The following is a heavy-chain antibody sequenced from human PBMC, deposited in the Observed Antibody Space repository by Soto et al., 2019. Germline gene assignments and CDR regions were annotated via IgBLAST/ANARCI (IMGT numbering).Heavy chain of an antibody. CDR3: ATQDFRGTTGTT. CDR1: GFTFSSYA. J-gene: IGHJ4*02. Sequence: GGSLRLSCAASGFTFSSYAMGWVRQAPGKGLEWVSVISGSGGNIHYADSVKGRFTISRDNSKNTLYLQMNSLRVEDTAVYNCATQDFRGTTGTTWGQGTLVTASS. V-gene: IGHV3-23*01. D-gene: IGHD1-1*01. CDR2: ISGSGGNI.